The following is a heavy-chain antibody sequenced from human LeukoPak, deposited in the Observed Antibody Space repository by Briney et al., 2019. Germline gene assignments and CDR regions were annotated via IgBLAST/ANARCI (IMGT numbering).Heavy chain of an antibody. V-gene: IGHV4-34*01. J-gene: IGHJ4*02. CDR3: ARAFTYSSSWYHY. Sequence: KASETPSLTCAVYGGSFSGYYWSWIRQPPGKGLEWIGEINHSGSTNYNPSLKSRVTISVDTSKNQFSLKLSSVTAADTAVYYCARAFTYSSSWYHYWGQGTLVTVSS. CDR2: INHSGST. CDR1: GGSFSGYY. D-gene: IGHD6-13*01.